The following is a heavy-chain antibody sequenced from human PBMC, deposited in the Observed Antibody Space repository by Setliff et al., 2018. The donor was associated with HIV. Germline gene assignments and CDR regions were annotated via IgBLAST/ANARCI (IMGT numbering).Heavy chain of an antibody. CDR2: IYSSGST. V-gene: IGHV4-59*11. Sequence: PSETLSLTCTVSGGSISSHYWSWIRQPPGKGLEWIGSIYSSGSTNYNPSLKSRVTMSVDTSKNQFSLKLRSVTAADTAVFYCARVKYSYAQGFYYGMDVWGQGTTGTV. D-gene: IGHD5-18*01. CDR3: ARVKYSYAQGFYYGMDV. J-gene: IGHJ6*02. CDR1: GGSISSHY.